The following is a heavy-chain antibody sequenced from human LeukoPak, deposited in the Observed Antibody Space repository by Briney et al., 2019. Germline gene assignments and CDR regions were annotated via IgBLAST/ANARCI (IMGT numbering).Heavy chain of an antibody. CDR3: AREVRGGPPVDY. CDR2: IIPIFGTA. D-gene: IGHD3-10*01. J-gene: IGHJ4*02. CDR1: GGTFSSYA. Sequence: ASVKVSCKASGGTFSSYAISWVRQAPGQGLEWMGGIIPIFGTANYAQEFQGRVTITADESTSTAYMELSSLRSEDTAVYYCAREVRGGPPVDYWGQGTLVTVSS. V-gene: IGHV1-69*01.